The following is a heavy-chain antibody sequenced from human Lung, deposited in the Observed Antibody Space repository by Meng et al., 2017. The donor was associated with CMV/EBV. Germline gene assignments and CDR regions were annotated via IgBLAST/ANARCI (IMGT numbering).Heavy chain of an antibody. D-gene: IGHD1-26*01. CDR1: GFTLTRYW. CDR3: ARGVAETLGWEMGD. Sequence: EVQLVESXXGLVQXGGALRLSCAVSGFTLTRYWMHWVREVPGKGLEWVSRIDIDGRDITYADSVRGRFSISRDDAKNTLYLQMNSLRIEDTAVYYCARGVAETLGWEMGDWGQGTLVTVAS. V-gene: IGHV3-74*03. J-gene: IGHJ4*02. CDR2: IDIDGRDI.